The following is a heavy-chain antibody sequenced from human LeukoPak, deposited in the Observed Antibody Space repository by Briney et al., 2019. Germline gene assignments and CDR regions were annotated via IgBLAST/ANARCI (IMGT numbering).Heavy chain of an antibody. CDR1: GYTFTGYY. J-gene: IGHJ4*02. Sequence: ASVKVSCKASGYTFTGYYMHWVRQAPGQGLEWMGWINPNSGGTNYAQKFQGRVTMTRDTSISTAYMELNRLRSGDTAVYYCTRDLTGYTTGWYIKYYFDCWGQGTLVTVSS. CDR2: INPNSGGT. CDR3: TRDLTGYTTGWYIKYYFDC. V-gene: IGHV1-2*02. D-gene: IGHD6-19*01.